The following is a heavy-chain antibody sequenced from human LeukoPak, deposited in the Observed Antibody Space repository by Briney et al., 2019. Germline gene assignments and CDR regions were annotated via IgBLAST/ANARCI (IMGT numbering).Heavy chain of an antibody. Sequence: SETLSLTCTVSGGSISSSSYYWGWIRQPPGQELEWIVNNNYSGSSYYNPSLKIRVTISADTSMNQFSLKLSSVTAADTAVYYCARLRYWTVRGVIITPWYFVYWGQGTLVTVSS. CDR1: GGSISSSSYY. CDR2: NNYSGSS. D-gene: IGHD3-10*01. V-gene: IGHV4-39*01. J-gene: IGHJ4*02. CDR3: ARLRYWTVRGVIITPWYFVY.